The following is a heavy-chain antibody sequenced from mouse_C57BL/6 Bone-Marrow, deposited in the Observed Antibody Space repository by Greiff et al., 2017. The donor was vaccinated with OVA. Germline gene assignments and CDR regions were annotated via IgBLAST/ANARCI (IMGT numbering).Heavy chain of an antibody. V-gene: IGHV1-59*01. CDR1: GYTFTSYW. Sequence: VQLQQPEAELVRPGTSVKLSCKASGYTFTSYWMHWVKQRPGQGLEWIGVIDPSDSYTNYNQKFKGKATLTVDTSSSTAYMQLSSLTSEDSAVYYCMRGYDMYFDYWGQGTTLTVSS. D-gene: IGHD2-2*01. CDR3: MRGYDMYFDY. J-gene: IGHJ2*01. CDR2: IDPSDSYT.